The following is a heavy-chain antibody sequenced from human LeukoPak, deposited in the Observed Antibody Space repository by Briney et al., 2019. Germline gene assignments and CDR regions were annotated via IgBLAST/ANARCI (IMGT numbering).Heavy chain of an antibody. J-gene: IGHJ3*02. D-gene: IGHD3-9*01. CDR1: GFTFSSYV. Sequence: GRSLRLSCAASGFTFSSYVMHWVRQAPGKGLEWVAVISYDGSNKYYADSVKGRFTISRDNSKNTLYLQMNSLRAEDTAVYYCAKGVDFDWFYVGAFDIWGQGTMVTVSS. V-gene: IGHV3-30-3*01. CDR2: ISYDGSNK. CDR3: AKGVDFDWFYVGAFDI.